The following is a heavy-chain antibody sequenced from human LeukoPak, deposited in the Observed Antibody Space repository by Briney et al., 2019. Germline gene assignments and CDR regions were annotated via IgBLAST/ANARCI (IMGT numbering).Heavy chain of an antibody. J-gene: IGHJ3*02. V-gene: IGHV4-30-4*01. D-gene: IGHD2-21*02. CDR2: IYYSGST. Sequence: SQTLSLTCTVSGGSISSGDYYWSWIRQPPGKGLEWIGYIYYSGSTYYNPSLKSRVTISVDKSKNQFSLKLSSVTAADTAVYYCARANPRAYCGGDCPDAFDIWGQGTMVTVSS. CDR3: ARANPRAYCGGDCPDAFDI. CDR1: GGSISSGDYY.